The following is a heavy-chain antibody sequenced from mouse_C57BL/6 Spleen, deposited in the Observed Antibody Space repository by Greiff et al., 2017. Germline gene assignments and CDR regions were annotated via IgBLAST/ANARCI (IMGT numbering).Heavy chain of an antibody. CDR1: GFTFSSYA. CDR2: ISDGGSYT. Sequence: EVQLMESGGGLVKPGGSLKLSCAASGFTFSSYAMSWVRQTPEKRLEWVATISDGGSYTYSPDNVKGRFTISRDNAKNTLYLQMSQLKSEDTAMYYGAREGVMDTTVPGLRGQGTTLTVSS. CDR3: AREGVMDTTVPGL. D-gene: IGHD1-1*01. J-gene: IGHJ2*01. V-gene: IGHV5-4*01.